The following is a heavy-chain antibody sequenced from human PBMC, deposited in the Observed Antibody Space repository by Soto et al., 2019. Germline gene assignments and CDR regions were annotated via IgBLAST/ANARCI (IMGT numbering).Heavy chain of an antibody. D-gene: IGHD2-15*01. CDR3: AREMEYWPTYFDY. Sequence: SETLSLTCAVSGGSISSGGYSWSWIRQPPGKGLEWIGYIYHSGSTYYNPSLKSRVTISVDRSKNQLSLKLSSVTAADTAVYYCAREMEYWPTYFDYWGQGTLVTVSS. CDR1: GGSISSGGYS. J-gene: IGHJ4*02. V-gene: IGHV4-30-2*01. CDR2: IYHSGST.